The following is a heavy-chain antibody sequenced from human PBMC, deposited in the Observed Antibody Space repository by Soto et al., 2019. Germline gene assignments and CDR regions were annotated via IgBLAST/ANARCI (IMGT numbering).Heavy chain of an antibody. D-gene: IGHD3-10*02. J-gene: IGHJ6*02. CDR1: GGSIGRSNW. V-gene: IGHV4-4*02. CDR2: IYHSGST. Sequence: SEALSVTCAVSGGSIGRSNWWSWGRQPPGKGLEWIGEIYHSGSTNYNPSLKSRVTISVDKSKNQFSLKLSSVTAADTAVYYCASVRGGYYYAMDVWGQGTTVT. CDR3: ASVRGGYYYAMDV.